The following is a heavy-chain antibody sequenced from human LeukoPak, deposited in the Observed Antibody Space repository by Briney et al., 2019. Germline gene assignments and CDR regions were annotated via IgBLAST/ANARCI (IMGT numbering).Heavy chain of an antibody. Sequence: GGTLRLSCVASGFTFSNHGMNWVRQAPGKGLEWVSGISPSGDIRYYADSVKGRFTISRDNSKNTLYLQMNSLRAEDTAVYYCAVIRDYDSSGNHYWGQGTLVTVSS. CDR2: ISPSGDIR. V-gene: IGHV3-23*01. CDR1: GFTFSNHG. J-gene: IGHJ4*02. D-gene: IGHD3-22*01. CDR3: AVIRDYDSSGNHY.